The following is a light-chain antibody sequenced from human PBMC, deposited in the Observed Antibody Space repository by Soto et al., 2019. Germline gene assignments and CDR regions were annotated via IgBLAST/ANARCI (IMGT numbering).Light chain of an antibody. CDR3: AAWDDSLNGGV. J-gene: IGLJ3*02. CDR2: SHN. V-gene: IGLV1-44*01. CDR1: SSNIGSNT. Sequence: QSVLTQPPSASGTPGQRVTISCSGSSSNIGSNTVNWYQQLPGTAPKLLIYSHNQRPSGVPDRFSGSKSGTSASLAISGLQSEDVADYYCAAWDDSLNGGVFGGGTELTVL.